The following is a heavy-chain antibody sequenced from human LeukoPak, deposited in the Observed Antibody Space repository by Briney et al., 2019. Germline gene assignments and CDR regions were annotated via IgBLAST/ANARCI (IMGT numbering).Heavy chain of an antibody. Sequence: GGSLRLSCAASGFTFSSYAMHWVRQAPGKGLEWVAVISYDGSNKYYADSVKGRFTISRDNSKNTLYLQMNSLRAEDTAVYYCAKVSKGGSSGTLDAFDIWGQGTMVTVSS. CDR3: AKVSKGGSSGTLDAFDI. CDR2: ISYDGSNK. V-gene: IGHV3-30-3*01. CDR1: GFTFSSYA. D-gene: IGHD1-26*01. J-gene: IGHJ3*02.